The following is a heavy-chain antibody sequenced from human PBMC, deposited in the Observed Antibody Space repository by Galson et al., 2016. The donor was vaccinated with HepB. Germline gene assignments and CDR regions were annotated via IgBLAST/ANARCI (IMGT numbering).Heavy chain of an antibody. J-gene: IGHJ1*01. V-gene: IGHV1-8*01. CDR1: RYTFTSYD. Sequence: CKASRYTFTSYDINWVRQATGQGLEWMGWMNPYSDNSDFAQKFQGRVTMTRNTSINTAYMELSSLRSEDTAVYYCARGLRGAKGYFQNWGQGTLVIVSS. D-gene: IGHD1-26*01. CDR2: MNPYSDNS. CDR3: ARGLRGAKGYFQN.